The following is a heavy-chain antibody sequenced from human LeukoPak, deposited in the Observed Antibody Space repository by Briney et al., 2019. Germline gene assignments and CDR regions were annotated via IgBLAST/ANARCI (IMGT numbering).Heavy chain of an antibody. J-gene: IGHJ4*02. D-gene: IGHD5-12*01. CDR3: AKDQRPDSGYDIDH. CDR2: IFGNGDNT. CDR1: GLTISSCG. Sequence: GGSQTLSCAASGLTISSCGMHWARQAPLKGLEWVIFIFGNGDNTYYADSVKGRFTISRDKSKNTLYLQMHSLRAEDTAVYYCAKDQRPDSGYDIDHWGQGTLVTVSS. V-gene: IGHV3-23*01.